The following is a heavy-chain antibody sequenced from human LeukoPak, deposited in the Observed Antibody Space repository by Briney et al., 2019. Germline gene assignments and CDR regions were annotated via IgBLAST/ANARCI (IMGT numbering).Heavy chain of an antibody. Sequence: SVKVSCKASGGTFSSYAISWVRQAPGQGLEWMGGIIPIFGTANYAQKFQGRVTITTDESTSTAYMELSSLRSEDTAVYYCARVASHGDYDYFDYWGQGTLVTVSS. CDR3: ARVASHGDYDYFDY. CDR1: GGTFSSYA. V-gene: IGHV1-69*05. CDR2: IIPIFGTA. D-gene: IGHD4-17*01. J-gene: IGHJ4*02.